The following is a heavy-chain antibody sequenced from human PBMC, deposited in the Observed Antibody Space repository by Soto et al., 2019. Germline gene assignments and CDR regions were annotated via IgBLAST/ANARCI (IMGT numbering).Heavy chain of an antibody. V-gene: IGHV1-24*01. Sequence: ASVKVSCKVSGYSVTDLAMHWVRLALGKGLEWVGGYDPADGETTYAQNFQGRATLTEDSSTDTSYMELSSLRSEDTAVYYCATAGDYYDNASFDQWGQGTMVTAPQ. J-gene: IGHJ4*02. CDR1: GYSVTDLA. CDR3: ATAGDYYDNASFDQ. D-gene: IGHD3-22*01. CDR2: YDPADGET.